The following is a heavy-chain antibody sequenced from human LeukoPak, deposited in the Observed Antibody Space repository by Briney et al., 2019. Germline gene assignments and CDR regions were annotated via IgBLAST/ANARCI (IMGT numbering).Heavy chain of an antibody. CDR3: ASYLRSGQERVY. J-gene: IGHJ4*02. CDR2: INHNGST. V-gene: IGHV4-34*01. Sequence: PSETLSLTCAVYGGSFSGYYWSWIRQPPGKGLEWIGEINHNGSTNYNPSLKSRVTISVDTSKNQFSLKLSSVTAEDTAVYYCASYLRSGQERVYWGQGTLVTVSS. CDR1: GGSFSGYY. D-gene: IGHD3-3*01.